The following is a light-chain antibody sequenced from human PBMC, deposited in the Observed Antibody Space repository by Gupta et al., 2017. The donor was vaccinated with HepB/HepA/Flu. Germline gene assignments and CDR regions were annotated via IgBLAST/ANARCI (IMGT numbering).Light chain of an antibody. V-gene: IGKV1-16*02. J-gene: IGKJ5*01. CDR2: AAS. CDR3: KQYLQYPRT. Sequence: DLPMPPSPSSLSASVGDSVTITCRASQVISNYLAWFQQKPGKAPKSLIYAASSWQSGVPAKFSGSGSGTDFTLTISSVEAEDVGTYYCKQYLQYPRTFGQGTRLEMK. CDR1: QVISNY.